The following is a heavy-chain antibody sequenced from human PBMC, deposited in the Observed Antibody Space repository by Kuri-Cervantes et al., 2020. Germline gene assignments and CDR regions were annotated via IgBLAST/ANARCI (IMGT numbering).Heavy chain of an antibody. Sequence: ASVKVSCKASGYTFTSYYMHWVRQAPGQGLEWMGIINPSGGSTSYAQKFRGRVTMTRDTSTSTVYMELSSLRSEDTAVYYCARDLTEMATIDKGSTIDYWGQGTLVTVSS. V-gene: IGHV1-46*01. J-gene: IGHJ4*02. CDR3: ARDLTEMATIDKGSTIDY. CDR1: GYTFTSYY. D-gene: IGHD5-24*01. CDR2: INPSGGST.